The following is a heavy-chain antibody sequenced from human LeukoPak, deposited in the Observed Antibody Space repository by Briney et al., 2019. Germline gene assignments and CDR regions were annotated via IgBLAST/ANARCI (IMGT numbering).Heavy chain of an antibody. V-gene: IGHV3-53*04. CDR2: IYSGGST. Sequence: PGGSLRLSCAASGFTVSSNYMSWVRQAPGTGLEWVSVIYSGGSTYYADSVKGRFTISRHNSKNTLYLQMNSLRAEDTAVYYCARFCMGYCSDWTPTPYYYYGMDVWGQGTTVTVSS. D-gene: IGHD2-15*01. CDR3: ARFCMGYCSDWTPTPYYYYGMDV. J-gene: IGHJ6*02. CDR1: GFTVSSNY.